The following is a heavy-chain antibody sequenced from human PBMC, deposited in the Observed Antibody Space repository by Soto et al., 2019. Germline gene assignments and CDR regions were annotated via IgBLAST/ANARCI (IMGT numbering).Heavy chain of an antibody. Sequence: PSETLSLTCAVYGGSFSGYYWSWIRQPPGKGLEWIGEINHSGSTNYNPSLKSRVTISVDTSKNQFSLKLSSVTAADTAVYYCASWRRHVGGQIRYFQHWGQGTLVTVSS. CDR2: INHSGST. CDR1: GGSFSGYY. CDR3: ASWRRHVGGQIRYFQH. V-gene: IGHV4-34*01. J-gene: IGHJ1*01.